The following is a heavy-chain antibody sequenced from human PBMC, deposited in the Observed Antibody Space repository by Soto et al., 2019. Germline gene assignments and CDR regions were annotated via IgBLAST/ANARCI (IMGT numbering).Heavy chain of an antibody. CDR1: GFSFSSYG. D-gene: IGHD1-26*01. V-gene: IGHV3-30*18. CDR2: ISHDGRNE. Sequence: QVHLVESGGGVVQPGRSLRLSCVASGFSFSSYGMHWVRQAPGKGLEWVAIISHDGRNEYYADSVKGRFPLFRDSSKKTVYLQMDSLSPEDTAVYDWVKGGKEMALVRGLFDHWGQGTLVTVSS. J-gene: IGHJ5*02. CDR3: VKGGKEMALVRGLFDH.